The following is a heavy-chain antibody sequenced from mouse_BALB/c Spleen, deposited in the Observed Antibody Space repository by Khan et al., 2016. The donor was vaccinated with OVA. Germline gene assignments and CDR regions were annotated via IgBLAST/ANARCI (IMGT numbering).Heavy chain of an antibody. CDR3: ARGGAAYYRNDGGAREY. Sequence: QVQLQQSGPELKKPGETVRISCKASGYTFTTAGIQWVQKMPGKGLKWIGWINTHSGVPKYAEDFKGRFAFSLEISVNTAYLQITHLKNEDTATYFCARGGAAYYRNDGGAREYWGQGTSVTVSS. CDR1: GYTFTTAG. CDR2: INTHSGVP. D-gene: IGHD2-14*01. V-gene: IGHV9-4*02. J-gene: IGHJ4*01.